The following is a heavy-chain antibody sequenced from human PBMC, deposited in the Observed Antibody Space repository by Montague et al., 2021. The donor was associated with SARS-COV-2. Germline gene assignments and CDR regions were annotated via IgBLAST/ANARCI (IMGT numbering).Heavy chain of an antibody. CDR1: EDSVSRRTAA. Sequence: CAISEDSVSRRTAAWYWIRQFPPRGLERLGRTFYRSTFHHDYAPSAKSRIIMNADTSKNQFSLQLSPVTPDCTAVYYCARESELGNEALDIWGRGTMVTVSS. J-gene: IGHJ3*02. V-gene: IGHV6-1*01. CDR3: ARESELGNEALDI. CDR2: TFYRSTFHH. D-gene: IGHD7-27*01.